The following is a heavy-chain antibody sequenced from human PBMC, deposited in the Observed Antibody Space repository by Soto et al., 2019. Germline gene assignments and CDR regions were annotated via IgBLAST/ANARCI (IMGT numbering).Heavy chain of an antibody. Sequence: GGSLRLSCEASGFAIRSNAIHWVRQAPGKGLEWVAVISFEGSYKYYADSVKGRFTVSRDNSKNTVSLQMDSLTGEDSALYYCVRAAGIAAAGSSQGVLWGQGALVTVSS. J-gene: IGHJ4*02. V-gene: IGHV3-30*04. CDR3: VRAAGIAAAGSSQGVL. CDR1: GFAIRSNA. D-gene: IGHD6-13*01. CDR2: ISFEGSYK.